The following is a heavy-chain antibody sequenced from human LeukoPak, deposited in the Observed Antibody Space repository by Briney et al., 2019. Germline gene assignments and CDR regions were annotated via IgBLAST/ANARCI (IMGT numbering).Heavy chain of an antibody. CDR1: GGTFSSYA. J-gene: IGHJ4*02. CDR3: ARSYSSGWYAKYYFDY. V-gene: IGHV1-69*13. CDR2: IIPIFGTA. D-gene: IGHD6-19*01. Sequence: GASVKVSCKASGGTFSSYAISWVRQAPGQGLEWMGGIIPIFGTANYAQKFQGRVTITADESTSTAYMELSSLRSEDTAVYYCARSYSSGWYAKYYFDYWGQGTLVTVPS.